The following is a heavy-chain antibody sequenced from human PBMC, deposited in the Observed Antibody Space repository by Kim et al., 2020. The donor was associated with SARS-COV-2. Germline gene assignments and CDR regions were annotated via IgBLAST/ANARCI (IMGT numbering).Heavy chain of an antibody. Sequence: GGSLRLSCAASGFTFSSYAMSWVRQAPGKGLEWVSAISGSGGSTYYADSVKGRFTISRDNSKNTLYLQMNSLRAEDTAVYYCAKDRLGDYDSSGYYSFDYWGQGTLVTVSS. CDR2: ISGSGGST. CDR1: GFTFSSYA. V-gene: IGHV3-23*01. D-gene: IGHD3-22*01. CDR3: AKDRLGDYDSSGYYSFDY. J-gene: IGHJ4*02.